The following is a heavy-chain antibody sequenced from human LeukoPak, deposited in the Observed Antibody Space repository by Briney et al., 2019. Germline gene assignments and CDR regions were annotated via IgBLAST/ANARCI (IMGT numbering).Heavy chain of an antibody. D-gene: IGHD2-2*01. V-gene: IGHV3-7*01. CDR1: GFTFSRFW. CDR2: IKQDGSEK. CDR3: ASASPAADY. Sequence: PGGSLRLSCAASGFTFSRFWMSWVRQTPGKGLEWVANIKQDGSEKYYVDSVKGRFTISRDNGKNSLHLQMNSLRAEDTALYYCASASPAADYWGQGTLVTASS. J-gene: IGHJ4*02.